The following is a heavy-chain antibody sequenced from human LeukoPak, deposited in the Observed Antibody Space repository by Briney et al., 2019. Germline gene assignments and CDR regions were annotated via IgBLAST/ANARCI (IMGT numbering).Heavy chain of an antibody. CDR3: ARGDYYGSGSYAYAFDI. CDR1: GGTFSSYA. Sequence: ASVKVSCKASGGTFSSYAISWVRQAPGQGLEWMGGIIPIFGTANHAQKFQGRVTITADKSTSTAYMELSSLRSEDTAAYYCARGDYYGSGSYAYAFDIWGQGTMVTVSS. J-gene: IGHJ3*02. D-gene: IGHD3-10*01. CDR2: IIPIFGTA. V-gene: IGHV1-69*06.